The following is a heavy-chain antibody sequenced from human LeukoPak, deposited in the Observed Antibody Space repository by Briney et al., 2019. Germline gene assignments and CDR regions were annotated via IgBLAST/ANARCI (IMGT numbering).Heavy chain of an antibody. V-gene: IGHV1-46*02. J-gene: IGHJ4*02. D-gene: IGHD3-22*01. CDR1: GYTGNSCN. CDR2: INPSGGST. Sequence: SCNASGYTGNSCNMHWVRQAPRQRLEWMGIINPSGGSTSYAQKFQGRVTMTRDMSTSTVYMELSSLRSEDTAVYYCARGYYYDSSGSQGGYFDYWGQGTLVTVSS. CDR3: ARGYYYDSSGSQGGYFDY.